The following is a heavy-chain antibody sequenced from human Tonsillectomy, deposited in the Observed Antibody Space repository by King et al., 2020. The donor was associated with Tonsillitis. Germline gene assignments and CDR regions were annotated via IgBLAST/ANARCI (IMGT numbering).Heavy chain of an antibody. V-gene: IGHV1-2*02. CDR1: GYIFTDYY. CDR3: VREAYD. Sequence: VQLVESGAEVKKPGASVKVSCKTSGYIFTDYYMHWVRQATGQGLEWMGWINPNSGGTISAQKFQGRVTLTRDTSINTTYMELISLTSDDTAVYYCVREAYDWGRGTLVTVSS. D-gene: IGHD4-17*01. CDR2: INPNSGGT. J-gene: IGHJ4*02.